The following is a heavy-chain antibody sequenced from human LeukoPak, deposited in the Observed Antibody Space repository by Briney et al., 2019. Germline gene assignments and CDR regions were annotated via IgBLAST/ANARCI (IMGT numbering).Heavy chain of an antibody. V-gene: IGHV1-46*01. Sequence: ASVKVSCKASGYTFTSYYMHWVRQAPGQGLEWMGIINPSGGSTSYAQKFQGRVTMTRDMSTSTVYMELSSLRSEDTAVYYCAREITMVRGVNNWFDPWGQGTLVTVSS. J-gene: IGHJ5*02. CDR1: GYTFTSYY. CDR3: AREITMVRGVNNWFDP. CDR2: INPSGGST. D-gene: IGHD3-10*01.